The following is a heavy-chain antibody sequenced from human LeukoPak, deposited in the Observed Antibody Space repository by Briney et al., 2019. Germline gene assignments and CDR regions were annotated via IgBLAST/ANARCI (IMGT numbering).Heavy chain of an antibody. CDR1: GFNFDDYA. J-gene: IGHJ4*02. CDR2: ITWNSGTI. CDR3: VKERDYYFDY. Sequence: PGRSLRLSCAASGFNFDDYAMHWVRQTPEKGLEWVSGITWNSGTIAYADPVKARFIISRDNAKNSLYLQMNSLRPEDTALYYCVKERDYYFDYWGQGTLVTVSS. D-gene: IGHD2-21*02. V-gene: IGHV3-9*01.